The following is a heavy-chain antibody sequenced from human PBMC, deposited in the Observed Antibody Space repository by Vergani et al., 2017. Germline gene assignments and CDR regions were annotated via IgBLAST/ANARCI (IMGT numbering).Heavy chain of an antibody. J-gene: IGHJ4*02. CDR3: AHRPGIAVADARLDFDY. Sequence: QVTLRESGPALVKPTQTLTLTCTFSGFSILTSEMCVSWIRQPPGKALEWLALIDWNDNKYFNTSLKTRLTISKDASKNQVVLTMTNMDPVDTATYYCAHRPGIAVADARLDFDYWCQGREVTVSS. CDR1: GFSILTSEMC. D-gene: IGHD6-19*01. CDR2: IDWNDNK. V-gene: IGHV2-70*12.